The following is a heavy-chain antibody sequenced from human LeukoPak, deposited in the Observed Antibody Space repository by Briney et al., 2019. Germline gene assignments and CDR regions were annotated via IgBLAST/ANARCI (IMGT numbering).Heavy chain of an antibody. CDR3: ARDVPAANDYGMDV. J-gene: IGHJ6*02. D-gene: IGHD2-2*01. CDR1: GASINSYY. Sequence: SETLSLTCTVSGASINSYYWNWIRQPPGKELEWIGYIYNTGATNYSPSLESRVTISVDTSKNQFSLKLSSVTAADTAVYYCARDVPAANDYGMDVWGQGTTVTVSS. CDR2: IYNTGAT. V-gene: IGHV4-59*01.